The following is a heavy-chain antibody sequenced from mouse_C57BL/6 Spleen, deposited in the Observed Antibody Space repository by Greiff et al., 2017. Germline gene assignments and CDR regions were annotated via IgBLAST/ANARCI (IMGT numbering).Heavy chain of an antibody. Sequence: QVQLQQSGAELVKPGASVKLSCKASGYTFTSYWMNWVKQRPGRGLEWIGRIDPNSGGTKYNEKFKSKATLTVDKTSSAAYMQLSSLTSEDSAVXYCARSKCSTWYFDVWGTGTTVTVSS. D-gene: IGHD1-1*01. CDR2: IDPNSGGT. V-gene: IGHV1-72*01. CDR1: GYTFTSYW. CDR3: ARSKCSTWYFDV. J-gene: IGHJ1*03.